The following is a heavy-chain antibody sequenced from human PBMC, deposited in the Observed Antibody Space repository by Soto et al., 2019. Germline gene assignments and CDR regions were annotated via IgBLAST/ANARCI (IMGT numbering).Heavy chain of an antibody. V-gene: IGHV4-39*01. Sequence: TLSLTCTFSGDSIPWSRCDLGCLRHPPAKGLGWVGDVYYIWSTYYNPSLKSRLTMSIDTSKGQFSLKMTSVTAADTGVYYCVRLTSRISAASHGRRNWLDPWGPGTMVTVSS. CDR3: VRLTSRISAASHGRRNWLDP. CDR1: GDSIPWSRCD. D-gene: IGHD2-15*01. J-gene: IGHJ5*02. CDR2: VYYIWST.